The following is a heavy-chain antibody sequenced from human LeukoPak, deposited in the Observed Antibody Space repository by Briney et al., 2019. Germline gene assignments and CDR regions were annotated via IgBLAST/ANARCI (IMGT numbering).Heavy chain of an antibody. J-gene: IGHJ4*02. CDR1: GFTFSSYS. V-gene: IGHV3-21*01. CDR2: ISSSSSYI. CDR3: ARVTTHPRSGYDISFNC. D-gene: IGHD5-12*01. Sequence: GGSLRLSCAASGFTFSSYSMNWVRQAPGKGLEWVSSISSSSSYIYYADSVKGRFTISRDNAKNSLYLQMNSLRAEDTAVYYCARVTTHPRSGYDISFNCWGQGTLVTVSS.